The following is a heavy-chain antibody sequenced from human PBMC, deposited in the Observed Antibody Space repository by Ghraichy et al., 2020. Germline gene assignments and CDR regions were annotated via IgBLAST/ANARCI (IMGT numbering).Heavy chain of an antibody. CDR1: GFTFSPYS. CDR2: ISSSSNSI. Sequence: GGSLRLSCAASGFTFSPYSMNWVRQAPGRGLEWVSFISSSSNSIYYADSVKGRFTISRDNAKNSLFLQMSSLRAEDTAVYYCARGLVAVAGHYYHGMDVWGQGTKVTVSS. J-gene: IGHJ6*02. D-gene: IGHD6-19*01. V-gene: IGHV3-48*04. CDR3: ARGLVAVAGHYYHGMDV.